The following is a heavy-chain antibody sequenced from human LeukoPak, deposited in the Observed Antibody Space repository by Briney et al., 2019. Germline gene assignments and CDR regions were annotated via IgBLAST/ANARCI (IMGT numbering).Heavy chain of an antibody. Sequence: SETLSLTCTVSGGSISSYYWSWIRQPPGKGLEWIGFIYYSGSTNYNPSLKSRVTISVDTSKNQFSLKLSSVTAADTAVYYCARMGATTSYYYYGMDVWGQGTTVTVSS. CDR2: IYYSGST. CDR1: GGSISSYY. CDR3: ARMGATTSYYYYGMDV. V-gene: IGHV4-59*08. D-gene: IGHD1-26*01. J-gene: IGHJ6*02.